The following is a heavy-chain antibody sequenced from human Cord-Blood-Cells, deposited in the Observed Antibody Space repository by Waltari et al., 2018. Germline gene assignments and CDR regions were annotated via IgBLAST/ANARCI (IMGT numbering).Heavy chain of an antibody. CDR2: IYYSGST. J-gene: IGHJ5*02. CDR1: GGSISSYY. V-gene: IGHV4-59*01. D-gene: IGHD2-15*01. Sequence: QVQLQESGPGLVKPSETLSLTCTVSGGSISSYYWSWIRQPPGKGLEWIGYIYYSGSTNYNPSLKSRFTRSVDTSKNQFSRKLSSVTAADTAVYYCARENARYCSGGSCYSHSWFDPWGQGTLVTVSS. CDR3: ARENARYCSGGSCYSHSWFDP.